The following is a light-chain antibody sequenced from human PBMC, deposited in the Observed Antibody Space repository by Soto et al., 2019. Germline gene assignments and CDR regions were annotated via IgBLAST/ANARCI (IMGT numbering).Light chain of an antibody. V-gene: IGKV1-39*01. CDR2: AAT. Sequence: DIQLTQSPSSLSASVGDRVTITCRASQTIDTYLNWYQHKQGTAPKVLIYAATYLQNGVPSRFSGTGSGADFTLTTSSLQPEDFATYYCQQNFNFPRTFGQGTKVDIK. J-gene: IGKJ1*01. CDR3: QQNFNFPRT. CDR1: QTIDTY.